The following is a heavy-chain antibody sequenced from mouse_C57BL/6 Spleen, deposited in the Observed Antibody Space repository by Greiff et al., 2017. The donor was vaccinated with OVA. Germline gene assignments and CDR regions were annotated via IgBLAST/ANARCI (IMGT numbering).Heavy chain of an antibody. V-gene: IGHV1-76*01. D-gene: IGHD4-1*01. J-gene: IGHJ3*01. CDR2: IYPGSGNT. Sequence: VQLLESGAELVRPGASVKLSCKASGYTFTDYYINWVKQRPGQGLEWIARIYPGSGNTYYSEKFKGKATLTAEKSSSTAYMQLSRLTSEDSAVYFCAREGAGTGTFAYWGQGTLVTVSA. CDR3: AREGAGTGTFAY. CDR1: GYTFTDYY.